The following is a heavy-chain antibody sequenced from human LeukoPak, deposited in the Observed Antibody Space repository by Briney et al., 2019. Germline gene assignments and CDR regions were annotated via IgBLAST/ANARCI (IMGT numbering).Heavy chain of an antibody. CDR1: GGSISSYY. V-gene: IGHV4-59*12. D-gene: IGHD5-24*01. CDR3: ARVGEMATIENYFDY. Sequence: IPSETLSLTCTVSGGSISSYYWSWIRQPPGKGLERIGYIYYSGSTNYNPSLKSRVTISVDTSKNQFSLKLSSVTAADTAVYYCARVGEMATIENYFDYWGQGTLVTVSS. J-gene: IGHJ4*02. CDR2: IYYSGST.